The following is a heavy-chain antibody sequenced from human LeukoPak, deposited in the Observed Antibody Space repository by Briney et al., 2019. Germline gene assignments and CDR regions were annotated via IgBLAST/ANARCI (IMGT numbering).Heavy chain of an antibody. CDR1: GYSFTSYW. V-gene: IGHV5-51*01. J-gene: IGHJ4*02. CDR3: ASPGYSSSWYGGY. D-gene: IGHD6-13*01. Sequence: GESLKISCKGSGYSFTSYWIGWVRQMPGKGLEWMGIIHPGDSDTRYSPSFQGQVTISADKSTSTAYLQWSSLKASDTAMYYCASPGYSSSWYGGYWGQGTLVTVSS. CDR2: IHPGDSDT.